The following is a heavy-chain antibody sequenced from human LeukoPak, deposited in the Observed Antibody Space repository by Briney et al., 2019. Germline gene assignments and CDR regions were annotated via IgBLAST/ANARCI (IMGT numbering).Heavy chain of an antibody. CDR1: GGTFSSYA. CDR2: IIPIFGTA. V-gene: IGHV1-69*05. D-gene: IGHD3-22*01. Sequence: SVKVSCKASGGTFSSYAISWVRQAPGQGLEWMGGIIPIFGTANYAQKFQGRVTITTDESTSTAYMELSSLRSEDTAVYYCASKGELTMIVVVDDAFDIWGQGTMVTVSS. CDR3: ASKGELTMIVVVDDAFDI. J-gene: IGHJ3*02.